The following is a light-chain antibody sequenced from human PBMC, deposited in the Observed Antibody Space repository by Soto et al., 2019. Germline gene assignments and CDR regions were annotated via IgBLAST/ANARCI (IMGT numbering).Light chain of an antibody. CDR1: SSDVGAYNF. V-gene: IGLV2-14*03. J-gene: IGLJ1*01. CDR3: MSFTSSNTYV. Sequence: QSALTQPASVSGSHGQSITISCTGTSSDVGAYNFVSWYQHYPDKAPKVVIYDVANRPSGVSYRFSASKSGNTASLTISGLQAEDEADYYCMSFTSSNTYVFGTGTQLTVL. CDR2: DVA.